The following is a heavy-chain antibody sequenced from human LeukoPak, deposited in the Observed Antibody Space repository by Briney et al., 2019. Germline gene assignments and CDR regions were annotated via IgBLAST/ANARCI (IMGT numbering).Heavy chain of an antibody. D-gene: IGHD3-22*01. CDR1: GFTFSGYW. CDR3: ARLALSYYETSGFAY. V-gene: IGHV3-7*04. CDR2: IKQDGSEQ. Sequence: GGSLRLSCAASGFTFSGYWMSWVRQAPGKGLEWVANIKQDGSEQYYVGSVKGRFTISRDNAKNSLFLQMNSLRAEDTAVYYCARLALSYYETSGFAYWGQGTLVTASS. J-gene: IGHJ4*02.